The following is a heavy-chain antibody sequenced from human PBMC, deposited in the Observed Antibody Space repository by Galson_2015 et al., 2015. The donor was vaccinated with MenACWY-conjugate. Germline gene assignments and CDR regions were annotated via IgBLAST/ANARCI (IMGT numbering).Heavy chain of an antibody. CDR1: GYSFTSYW. CDR2: VYPGDSDT. D-gene: IGHD2-2*01. J-gene: IGHJ6*02. V-gene: IGHV5-51*01. Sequence: QSGAEVKKPGESLKISCTGSGYSFTSYWIGWVRQMPGKGLEWMGIVYPGDSDTRYSPSFQGQVTISADKSISTAYLRWSSLKASDTAMYYCARRGIYCSSTSSYKEVYYYYGMDSWGQGTLVTVSS. CDR3: ARRGIYCSSTSSYKEVYYYYGMDS.